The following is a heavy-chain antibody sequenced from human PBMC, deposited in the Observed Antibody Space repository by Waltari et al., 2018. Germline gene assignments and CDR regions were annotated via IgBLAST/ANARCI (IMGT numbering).Heavy chain of an antibody. CDR3: AGGNYYDISGYYSHFDY. CDR2: ISYSSNYI. J-gene: IGHJ4*02. Sequence: VQLVESGGGLVKPGGSRRLSGAASGFTFSRYSMNGVRQAPGKGLEWVSSISYSSNYIFYADSVKGRFTISRDNAKNSLYLQMNSVRAEDTAVYFCAGGNYYDISGYYSHFDYWGQGTLVTVSS. D-gene: IGHD3-22*01. CDR1: GFTFSRYS. V-gene: IGHV3-21*01.